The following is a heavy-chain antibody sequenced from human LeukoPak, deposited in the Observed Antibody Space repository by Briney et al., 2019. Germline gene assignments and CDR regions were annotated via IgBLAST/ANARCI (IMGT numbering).Heavy chain of an antibody. CDR2: IYTSGST. Sequence: SQTLSLTCTVYGGSISSGSYYWSWIRQPAGKGLEWIGRIYTSGSTNYNPSLKSRVTISVDTSKDQFSLKLSSVTAADTAVYYCAREPLTGSFDYWGQGTLVTVSS. CDR3: AREPLTGSFDY. J-gene: IGHJ4*02. D-gene: IGHD7-27*01. CDR1: GGSISSGSYY. V-gene: IGHV4-61*02.